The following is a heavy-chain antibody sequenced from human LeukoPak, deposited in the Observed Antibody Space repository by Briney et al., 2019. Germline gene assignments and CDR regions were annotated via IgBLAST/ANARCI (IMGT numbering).Heavy chain of an antibody. CDR1: GYTFTGYY. CDR3: ARGTVSAVTNWFDP. D-gene: IGHD4-23*01. Sequence: ASVKVSCKASGYTFTGYYMHWVRQAPGQGLEWMGRINPNSGGTNYAQKFQGRVTMTRDTSISTAYMELSGLRSDDTAVYYCARGTVSAVTNWFDPWGQGTLVTVSS. CDR2: INPNSGGT. J-gene: IGHJ5*02. V-gene: IGHV1-2*06.